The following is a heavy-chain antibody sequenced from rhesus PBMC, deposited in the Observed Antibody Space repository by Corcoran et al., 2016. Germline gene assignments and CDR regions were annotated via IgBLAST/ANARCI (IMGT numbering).Heavy chain of an antibody. D-gene: IGHD3-3*01. CDR2: NFGSIGST. CDR1: GGSISGGYG. Sequence: QVQLQESGPGLVKPSETLSLTCAVFGGSISGGYGWSWIRQPPGKGMEWIGQNFGSIGSTYYNPSLKSRVSSSRDTSKNQFSLKLSSVTAADTAVYYCARVTIFGLVVNWYFDLWGPGTPITISS. CDR3: ARVTIFGLVVNWYFDL. V-gene: IGHV4S7*01. J-gene: IGHJ2*01.